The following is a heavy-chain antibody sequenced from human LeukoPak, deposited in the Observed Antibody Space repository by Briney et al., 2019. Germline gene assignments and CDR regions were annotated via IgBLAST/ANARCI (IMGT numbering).Heavy chain of an antibody. V-gene: IGHV3-7*01. CDR2: IKQDGSEK. J-gene: IGHJ3*02. Sequence: GGSLRLSCVGSGFTFSTYWMTWVRQAPGKGLEWVANIKQDGSEKYYVDSVKGRFTISRDNAKNSLYLQMNSLRAEDTAVYYCARDPSWNDGDLEAFDIWGQGTMVTVSS. CDR1: GFTFSTYW. CDR3: ARDPSWNDGDLEAFDI. D-gene: IGHD1-1*01.